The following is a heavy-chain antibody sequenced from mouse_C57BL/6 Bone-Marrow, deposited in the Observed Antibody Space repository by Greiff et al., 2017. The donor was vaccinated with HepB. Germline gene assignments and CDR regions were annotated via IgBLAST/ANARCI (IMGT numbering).Heavy chain of an antibody. Sequence: QVQLQQSGPELVKPGASVKISCKASGYAFSSSWMNWVKQRPGKGLGWIGRIYPGDGDTNYTGKFKGKATLTADKSSSTAYMQLSSLTSEDSAVYFCVYDGYHSWFAYWGQGTLVTVSA. CDR3: VYDGYHSWFAY. V-gene: IGHV1-82*01. CDR2: IYPGDGDT. D-gene: IGHD2-3*01. J-gene: IGHJ3*01. CDR1: GYAFSSSW.